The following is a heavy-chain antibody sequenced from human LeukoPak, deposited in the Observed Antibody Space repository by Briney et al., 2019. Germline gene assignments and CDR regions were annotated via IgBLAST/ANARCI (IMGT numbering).Heavy chain of an antibody. J-gene: IGHJ4*02. CDR1: GFIFSNYA. Sequence: GGSLRLSCAASGFIFSNYAMNWVRQAPGKGLEWVSSITSSSAYIYYADSVKGRFTISRDNAKNSLYLQMNSLRAEDTAVYYCGSTVREGEDQWGQVTLVTVS. V-gene: IGHV3-21*04. CDR3: GSTVREGEDQ. CDR2: ITSSSAYI. D-gene: IGHD3-10*01.